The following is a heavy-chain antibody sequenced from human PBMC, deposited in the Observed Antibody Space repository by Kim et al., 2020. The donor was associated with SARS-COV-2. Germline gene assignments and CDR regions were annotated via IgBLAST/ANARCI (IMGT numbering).Heavy chain of an antibody. V-gene: IGHV3-9*01. CDR3: AKDSGGYYGGSYYYGMDV. CDR2: ISWNSGSI. J-gene: IGHJ6*02. Sequence: GGSLRLSCAASGFTFDDYAMHWVRQAPGKGLEWVSGISWNSGSIGYADSVKGRFTISRDNAKNSLYLQMNSLRAEDTALYYCAKDSGGYYGGSYYYGMDVWGQGTTVTVSS. CDR1: GFTFDDYA. D-gene: IGHD3-22*01.